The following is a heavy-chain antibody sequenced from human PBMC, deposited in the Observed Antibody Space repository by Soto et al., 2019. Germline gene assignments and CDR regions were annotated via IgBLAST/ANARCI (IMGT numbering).Heavy chain of an antibody. D-gene: IGHD4-17*01. CDR2: IVPYNGNT. V-gene: IGHV1-18*01. CDR3: ARGRDYGDFYFDY. J-gene: IGHJ4*02. Sequence: GSVKVSCRASGCAFTDFGISWVRQAPGQGLEWVGWIVPYNGNTQHIEKLQGRATMNTDTSTNTAYMEPRSLRPDATAVYYRARGRDYGDFYFDYWGQGTLVTVSS. CDR1: GCAFTDFG.